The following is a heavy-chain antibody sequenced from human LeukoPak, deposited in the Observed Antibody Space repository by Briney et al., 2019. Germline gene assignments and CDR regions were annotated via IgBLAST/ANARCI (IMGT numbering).Heavy chain of an antibody. CDR3: AKDKVRGKTGYYFDY. J-gene: IGHJ4*02. Sequence: PGGSLRLPCAASGFTFSSYAMSWVRQAPGKGLEWVSAISGSGGSTYYADSVKGRFTISRDNSKNTLYLQMNSLRAEDTAVYYCAKDKVRGKTGYYFDYWGQGTLVTVSS. CDR1: GFTFSSYA. CDR2: ISGSGGST. V-gene: IGHV3-23*01. D-gene: IGHD7-27*01.